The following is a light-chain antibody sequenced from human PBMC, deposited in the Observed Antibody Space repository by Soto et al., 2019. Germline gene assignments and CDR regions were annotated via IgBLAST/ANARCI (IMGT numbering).Light chain of an antibody. CDR2: GAS. J-gene: IGKJ1*01. CDR1: QGISSY. CDR3: QQYNNWPPDRT. Sequence: TQSPSFLSASVGDRVTITCRASQGISSYLAWYQQKPGQAPRLLIYGASTRATGIPARFSGSGSGTEFTLTISSLQSEDFAIYFCQQYNNWPPDRTFGQGTKVEIK. V-gene: IGKV3-15*01.